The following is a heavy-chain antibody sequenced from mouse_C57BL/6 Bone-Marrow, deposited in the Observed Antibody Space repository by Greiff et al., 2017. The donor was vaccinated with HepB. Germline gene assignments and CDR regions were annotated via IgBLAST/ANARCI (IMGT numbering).Heavy chain of an antibody. J-gene: IGHJ2*01. CDR2: INPGSGGT. V-gene: IGHV1-54*01. CDR1: GYAFTNYL. CDR3: ARGITKGY. D-gene: IGHD1-1*01. Sequence: QVQLKESGAELVRPGTSVKVSCKASGYAFTNYLIEWVKQRPGQGLEWIGVINPGSGGTNYNEKFKGKATLTADKSSSTAYMQLSSLTSEDSAVYFCARGITKGYWGQGTTLTVSS.